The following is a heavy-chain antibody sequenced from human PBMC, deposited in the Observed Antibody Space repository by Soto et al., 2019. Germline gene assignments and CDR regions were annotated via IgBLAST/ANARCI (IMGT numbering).Heavy chain of an antibody. Sequence: QVQLVQSGAAVKKPGSSVKISCKASGGTYSSNTINWVRQTAGQGLEWMGGIIPLFGTANYAEKFRGRVTITSDRSTNTEYMEMRSLISEDTAVYYCVIKAACGVDFYAFDSWGQGTLVTVSS. D-gene: IGHD2-21*02. V-gene: IGHV1-69*06. CDR1: GGTYSSNT. CDR2: IIPLFGTA. CDR3: VIKAACGVDFYAFDS. J-gene: IGHJ4*02.